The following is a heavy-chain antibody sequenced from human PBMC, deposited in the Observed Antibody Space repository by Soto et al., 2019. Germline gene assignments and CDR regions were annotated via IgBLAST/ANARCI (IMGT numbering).Heavy chain of an antibody. V-gene: IGHV4-39*01. Sequence: SETLSLTCTVSGGSISSSSYYWGWIRQPPGKGLEWIGSIYYSGSTYYNPSLKSRVTISVDTSKNQFSLKLSSVTAADTAVYYCASTRGLLRYFDWLSLPPPPDYWGQGTLVTVSS. J-gene: IGHJ4*02. D-gene: IGHD3-9*01. CDR2: IYYSGST. CDR1: GGSISSSSYY. CDR3: ASTRGLLRYFDWLSLPPPPDY.